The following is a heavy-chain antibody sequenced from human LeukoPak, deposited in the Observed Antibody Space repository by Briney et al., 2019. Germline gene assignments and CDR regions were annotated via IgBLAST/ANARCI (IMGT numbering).Heavy chain of an antibody. CDR2: IRYDGSSK. CDR3: ASSGVYGSGSYPLYYYYYYGMDV. Sequence: GGSLRLSCAASGFTFSSYGMYWVRQAPGKGLEWVAFIRYDGSSKYYADSVKGRFTISRDNSKNTLYLQMNSLRAEDTAVYYWASSGVYGSGSYPLYYYYYYGMDVWGQGTTVTVSS. J-gene: IGHJ6*02. D-gene: IGHD3-10*01. CDR1: GFTFSSYG. V-gene: IGHV3-30*02.